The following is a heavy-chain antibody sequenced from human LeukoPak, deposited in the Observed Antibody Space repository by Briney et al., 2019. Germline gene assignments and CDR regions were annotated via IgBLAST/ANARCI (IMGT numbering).Heavy chain of an antibody. CDR2: IWYDGSNK. D-gene: IGHD6-13*01. V-gene: IGHV3-33*01. Sequence: PGGSLRLSCAASGFTFSSYGMHWVRQAPGKGLEWVAVIWYDGSNKYYADSVKGRFTISRDNSENTLYLQMNSLRAEDTAVYYCARDIGYSSSWREYYFDYWGQGTLVTVSS. CDR3: ARDIGYSSSWREYYFDY. CDR1: GFTFSSYG. J-gene: IGHJ4*02.